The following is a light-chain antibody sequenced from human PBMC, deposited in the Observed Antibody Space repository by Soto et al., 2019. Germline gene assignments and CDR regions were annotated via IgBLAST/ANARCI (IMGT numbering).Light chain of an antibody. J-gene: IGLJ2*01. CDR3: QSYDSPLSGSEVV. V-gene: IGLV2-14*02. CDR1: SSDVGSYNL. Sequence: QSALTQPASVSGSPGQSITISCTGTSSDVGSYNLVSWYQQHPGKAPKLMIYEGSKRPSGVSNRFSGSKSGNTASLAITGLQAEDEAVYYCQSYDSPLSGSEVVFGGGTKLTVL. CDR2: EGS.